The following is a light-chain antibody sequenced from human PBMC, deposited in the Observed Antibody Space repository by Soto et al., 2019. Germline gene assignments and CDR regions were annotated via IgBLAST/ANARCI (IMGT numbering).Light chain of an antibody. CDR1: TLPRKY. CDR3: YSTDSSGNHGV. V-gene: IGLV3-10*01. CDR2: EDN. J-gene: IGLJ3*02. Sequence: SYELTQSPSVSVFPGQTARITCSGDTLPRKYAYWYQQKSGQAPVLVIYEDNKRPSGIPERFSGSSSGTTATLSISGAQVEDEGDYHCYSTDSSGNHGVFGGGTKVTVL.